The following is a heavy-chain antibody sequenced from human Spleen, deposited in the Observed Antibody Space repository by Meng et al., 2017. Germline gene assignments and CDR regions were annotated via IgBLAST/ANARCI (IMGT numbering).Heavy chain of an antibody. CDR3: ARAWWLQTYFFDY. V-gene: IGHV3-21*06. CDR1: GFTFSSYE. D-gene: IGHD5-12*01. J-gene: IGHJ4*02. CDR2: ISGSSSNI. Sequence: GESLKISCAASGFTFSSYEMNWVRQAPGKGLEWVSSISGSSSNIYYGDSVTSRFTISRENAKNSLYLQMNSLRDEDTAVYYCARAWWLQTYFFDYWGQGILVTVSS.